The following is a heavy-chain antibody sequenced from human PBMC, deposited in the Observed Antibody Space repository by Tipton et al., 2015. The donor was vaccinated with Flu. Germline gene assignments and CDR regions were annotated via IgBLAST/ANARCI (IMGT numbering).Heavy chain of an antibody. D-gene: IGHD2-2*01. Sequence: QLVQSGGGLIQPGGSLRLSCAASGFTVSSNSMSWVRQAPGKGLEWVSIVYSGGNTYYADSVKGRFTISRDNSKNTLFLQMDSLRAEDTAVYYCAAGGTYQLDYWGQGILVTVSS. CDR3: AAGGTYQLDY. V-gene: IGHV3-53*01. CDR1: GFTVSSNS. J-gene: IGHJ4*02. CDR2: VYSGGNT.